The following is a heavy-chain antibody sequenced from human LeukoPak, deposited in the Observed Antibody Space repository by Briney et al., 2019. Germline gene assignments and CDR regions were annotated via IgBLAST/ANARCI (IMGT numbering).Heavy chain of an antibody. D-gene: IGHD3-22*01. CDR3: ARAPAHYDSSGYFDY. J-gene: IGHJ4*02. CDR2: ISRSSSTI. CDR1: GFIFSSYN. V-gene: IGHV3-48*02. Sequence: GGSLRLSCAVSGFIFSSYNMNWVRQAPGKGLEWVSYISRSSSTIHYADSVKGRLTISRDNAKNSLYLQMNSLRDEDTAVYYCARAPAHYDSSGYFDYWGQGTLVTVSS.